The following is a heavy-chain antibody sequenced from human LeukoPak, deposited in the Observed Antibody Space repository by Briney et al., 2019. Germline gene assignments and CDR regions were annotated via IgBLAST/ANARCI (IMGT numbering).Heavy chain of an antibody. CDR2: ISSSGSTI. CDR1: GFTFSSYE. J-gene: IGHJ4*02. CDR3: ARGMTYYYDSSGLDY. V-gene: IGHV3-48*03. Sequence: GGSLRLFCAASGFTFSSYEMNWVRQAPGKGLEWVSYISSSGSTIYYADSVKGRFTISRDNAKNSLYLQMNSLRAEDTAVYYCARGMTYYYDSSGLDYWGQGTLVNVSS. D-gene: IGHD3-22*01.